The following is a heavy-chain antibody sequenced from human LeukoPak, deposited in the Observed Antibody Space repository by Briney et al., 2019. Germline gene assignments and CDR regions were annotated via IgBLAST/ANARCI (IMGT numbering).Heavy chain of an antibody. CDR2: ISSSGSTI. CDR1: GFTFSSYE. D-gene: IGHD3-10*01. Sequence: GGSLRLSCAASGFTFSSYEMNWVRQAPGKGLEWVSYISSSGSTIYYADSVKGRFTISRDNAKYSLYLQMNSLRAEDTAVYYCARYTDLGSGRPYYFDYWGQGALVTVSS. J-gene: IGHJ4*02. V-gene: IGHV3-48*03. CDR3: ARYTDLGSGRPYYFDY.